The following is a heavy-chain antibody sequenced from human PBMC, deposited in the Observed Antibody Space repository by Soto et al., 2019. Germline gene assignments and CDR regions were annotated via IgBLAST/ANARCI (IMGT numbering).Heavy chain of an antibody. CDR3: ARDGDYDILTGYSLYGMDV. CDR1: GGTFSSYA. CDR2: IIPIFGTA. Sequence: QVQLVQSGAEVKKPGSSVKVSCKASGGTFSSYAISWVRQAPGQGLEWMGGIIPIFGTANYAQKFQGRVTITADKSTSTAYMELSSLTSEDTAVYYCARDGDYDILTGYSLYGMDVWGQGTTVTVSS. V-gene: IGHV1-69*06. J-gene: IGHJ6*02. D-gene: IGHD3-9*01.